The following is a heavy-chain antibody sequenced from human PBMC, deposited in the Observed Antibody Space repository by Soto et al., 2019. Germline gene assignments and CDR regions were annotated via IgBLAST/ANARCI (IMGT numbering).Heavy chain of an antibody. CDR2: INHSGST. V-gene: IGHV4-34*01. D-gene: IGHD2-2*01. CDR3: ARVPDY. J-gene: IGHJ4*02. Sequence: SETLSLTCAVYGGSXSGYYWSWIRQPPGKGLEWIGEINHSGSTNYNPSLKSRVTISVDTSKNQFSLKLSSVTAADTAVYYCARVPDYWGQGTLVTSPQ. CDR1: GGSXSGYY.